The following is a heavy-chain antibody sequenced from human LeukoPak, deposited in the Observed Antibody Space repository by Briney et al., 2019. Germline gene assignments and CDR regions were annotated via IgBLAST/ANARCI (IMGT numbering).Heavy chain of an antibody. V-gene: IGHV3-30*18. J-gene: IGHJ4*02. CDR2: ISYDGSNK. D-gene: IGHD1-26*01. CDR3: AKDQSGAHDY. Sequence: GGSPRLSCAASGFTFSSYGMHWVRQAPGKGLEGGAVISYDGSNKYYADSVKGRFTISRDNSKNTLYLQMNSLRAEDTAVYYCAKDQSGAHDYWGQGTLVTVSS. CDR1: GFTFSSYG.